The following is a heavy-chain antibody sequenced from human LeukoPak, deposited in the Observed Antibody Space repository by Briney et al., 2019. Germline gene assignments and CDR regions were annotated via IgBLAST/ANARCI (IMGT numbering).Heavy chain of an antibody. CDR3: ARSGCSSTSCYDSYYYYMDV. Sequence: ASVKVSCKASGYTFTGYYMHWVRQAPGQGLEWMGWINPNSGGTNYAQKFQGRVTMTRDTSISTAYMELSRLRSDDTAVYYCARSGCSSTSCYDSYYYYMDVWGKGTTVTVSS. V-gene: IGHV1-2*02. CDR1: GYTFTGYY. CDR2: INPNSGGT. D-gene: IGHD2-2*01. J-gene: IGHJ6*03.